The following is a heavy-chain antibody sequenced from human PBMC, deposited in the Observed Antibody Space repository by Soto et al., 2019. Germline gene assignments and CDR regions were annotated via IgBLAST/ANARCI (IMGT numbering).Heavy chain of an antibody. V-gene: IGHV4-31*03. CDR3: ARGLSVTRFDN. J-gene: IGHJ4*02. CDR1: GGSISTGGYY. CDR2: IYYSAST. Sequence: QVQLQESGPGLVKPSQTLSLTCTVSGGSISTGGYYWTRIRQHPGKGLEWIGYIYYSASTYYNPSLKSRVTISVDTSKNQYSLKLSSVTAADTAVYYCARGLSVTRFDNWGQGTLVTVSS. D-gene: IGHD4-17*01.